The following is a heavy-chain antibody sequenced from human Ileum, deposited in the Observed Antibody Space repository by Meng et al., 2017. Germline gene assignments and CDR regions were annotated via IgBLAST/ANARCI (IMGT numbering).Heavy chain of an antibody. Sequence: QGHLQESGPGLVKPSQALSLTCNVSGGSISSGAYYWSWIRQHPGKGLEWIGYIYYSGITYYSPSLKSLATITVDRSKNQFSLRLKSVTAADTAVYYCARAVDGGNYRGWYFDLWGRGTLVTVSS. J-gene: IGHJ2*01. CDR1: GGSISSGAYY. CDR3: ARAVDGGNYRGWYFDL. D-gene: IGHD4/OR15-4a*01. V-gene: IGHV4-31*01. CDR2: IYYSGIT.